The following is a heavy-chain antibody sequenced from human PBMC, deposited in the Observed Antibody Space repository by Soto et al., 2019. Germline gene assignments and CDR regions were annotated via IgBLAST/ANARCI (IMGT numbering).Heavy chain of an antibody. D-gene: IGHD6-19*01. CDR3: ARVPEAVAGTDYYYGMDV. V-gene: IGHV1-69*01. J-gene: IGHJ6*02. Sequence: QVQLVQSGAEVKKPGSSVKVSCKASGGTFSSYAISWVRQAPGQGLEWMGGIIPIFGTANYAQKFQGRVTITADESTSTAYMELSSLRSEDTAVYYCARVPEAVAGTDYYYGMDVWGQGTTVTVSS. CDR2: IIPIFGTA. CDR1: GGTFSSYA.